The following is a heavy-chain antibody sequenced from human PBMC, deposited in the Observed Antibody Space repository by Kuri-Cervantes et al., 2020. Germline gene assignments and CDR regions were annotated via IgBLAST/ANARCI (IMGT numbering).Heavy chain of an antibody. J-gene: IGHJ6*02. CDR1: GFTFSTYW. Sequence: GGSLRLSCAASGFTFSTYWMSWVRQAPGKGLEWVANIKEDGSERYYVDSVKGRFTISRDNAKNSLYLQMNSLRDEDTAVYYCARDVLLWFGELLSTINYYYYYGMDVWGQGTTVTVSS. CDR2: IKEDGSER. V-gene: IGHV3-7*01. D-gene: IGHD3-10*01. CDR3: ARDVLLWFGELLSTINYYYYYGMDV.